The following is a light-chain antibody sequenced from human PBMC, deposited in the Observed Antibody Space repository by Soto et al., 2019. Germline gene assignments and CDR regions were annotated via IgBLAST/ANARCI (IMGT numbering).Light chain of an antibody. J-gene: IGKJ1*01. Sequence: DIQMTQSPSRLSASVGDRVTITCRASQSIAYWLAWYQQKPGKAPNLLIYAASTLETGVPSRFSGSGYGTEFTLTIASLQPDDSATYYCQQYNSFSKTFGRGTRWISN. CDR3: QQYNSFSKT. CDR1: QSIAYW. CDR2: AAS. V-gene: IGKV1-5*01.